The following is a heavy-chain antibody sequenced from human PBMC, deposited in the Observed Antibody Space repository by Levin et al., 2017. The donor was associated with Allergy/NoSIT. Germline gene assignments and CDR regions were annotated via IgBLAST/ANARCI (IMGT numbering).Heavy chain of an antibody. Sequence: GESLKISCAASGFTFSSYAMSWVRQAPGKGLEWVSAISGSGGSTYYADSVKGRFTISRDNSKNTLYLQMNSLRAEDTAVYYCAKPRGYHDYYYGMDVWGQGTTVTVSS. D-gene: IGHD5-12*01. V-gene: IGHV3-23*01. CDR3: AKPRGYHDYYYGMDV. CDR1: GFTFSSYA. CDR2: ISGSGGST. J-gene: IGHJ6*02.